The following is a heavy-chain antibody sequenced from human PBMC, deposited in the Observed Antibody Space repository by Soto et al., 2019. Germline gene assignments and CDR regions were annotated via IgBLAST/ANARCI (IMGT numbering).Heavy chain of an antibody. Sequence: QITLKESGPTLVKPTQTLTLTCTFSGFSLSTSGVGVGWIRQPPGKALEWLALIYWDDDKRYSPSLKSRLTITKDTSKNQVVLTMTNMDPVDTATYYCAHSRSIAVAGPYYYYYGMDVWGQGTTVTVSS. CDR2: IYWDDDK. V-gene: IGHV2-5*02. CDR3: AHSRSIAVAGPYYYYYGMDV. CDR1: GFSLSTSGVG. J-gene: IGHJ6*02. D-gene: IGHD6-19*01.